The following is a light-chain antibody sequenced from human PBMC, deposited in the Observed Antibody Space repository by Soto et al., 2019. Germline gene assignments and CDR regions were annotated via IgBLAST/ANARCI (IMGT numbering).Light chain of an antibody. CDR1: QSVRSN. CDR2: DAS. V-gene: IGKV3-15*01. CDR3: QQYHNWLT. J-gene: IGKJ4*01. Sequence: EIVMTQSPATLSVSPGERVTLSCRASQSVRSNLAWYQQKPGQGPRLLIYDASTRATGIPARFSGSGSGTEFTLTISSLQSEDFAVYYCQQYHNWLTFGGGTKVDIK.